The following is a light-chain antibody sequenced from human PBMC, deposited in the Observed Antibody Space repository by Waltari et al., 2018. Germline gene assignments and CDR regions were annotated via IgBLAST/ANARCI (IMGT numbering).Light chain of an antibody. J-gene: IGLJ3*02. CDR3: ASWDDSLSVGV. CDR2: RNH. V-gene: IGLV1-47*01. Sequence: QSVPTQLPPASGTPGQRVTFSCFGSLPYHGTHYLYWYQQFPGTAPKLLIQRNHQRPSGVPDRFSGSKSGTSASLAISGLRSEDEADYYCASWDDSLSVGVFGGGTKLTVL. CDR1: LPYHGTHY.